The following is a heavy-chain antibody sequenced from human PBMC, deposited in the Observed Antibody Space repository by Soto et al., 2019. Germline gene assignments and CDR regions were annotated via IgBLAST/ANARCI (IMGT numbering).Heavy chain of an antibody. V-gene: IGHV3-15*01. Sequence: GWSLRLSCASSVFTFINAWMSWVRQAPGKGLEWVGRIKSKTDGGTTDYAAAVEGRFTISREDSKNTVYLQMGSLKTEGTAVYYCATKRTGITTIGPGYWGQGTLVTVSS. CDR2: IKSKTDGGTT. CDR1: VFTFINAW. J-gene: IGHJ4*02. D-gene: IGHD1-20*01. CDR3: ATKRTGITTIGPGY.